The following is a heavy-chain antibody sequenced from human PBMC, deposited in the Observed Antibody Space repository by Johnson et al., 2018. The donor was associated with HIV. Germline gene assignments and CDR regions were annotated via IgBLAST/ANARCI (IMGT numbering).Heavy chain of an antibody. Sequence: VQLVESGGGFVQPGGSLRLSCAASGFTLSDYYMDWVRQAPGKGLEWVGRTRNKANSYITEYAASVKGRFSISRDDSKNSLYLQMNSLKTEDTAVYYCARGSRYTYDNDDVHLLHAFDIWGQGTMVTVSS. J-gene: IGHJ3*02. D-gene: IGHD3-16*01. CDR2: TRNKANSYIT. V-gene: IGHV3-72*01. CDR3: ARGSRYTYDNDDVHLLHAFDI. CDR1: GFTLSDYY.